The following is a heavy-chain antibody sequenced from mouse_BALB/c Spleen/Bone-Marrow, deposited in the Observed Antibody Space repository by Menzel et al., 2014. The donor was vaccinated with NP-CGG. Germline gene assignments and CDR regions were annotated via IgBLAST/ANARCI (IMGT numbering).Heavy chain of an antibody. CDR1: GFTFSSYI. J-gene: IGHJ1*01. Sequence: VQRVESGGGFVQPGGSLKLSCAASGFTFSSYIMSWVRQTPEKRLEWVAYISHSGGSSYYLDTVKGRFTISRDNAKNTLYLQMSSLKSEDTAMYYCARVSPYWYFDVWGAGTTVTVSS. D-gene: IGHD6-2*01. V-gene: IGHV5-12-2*01. CDR3: ARVSPYWYFDV. CDR2: ISHSGGSS.